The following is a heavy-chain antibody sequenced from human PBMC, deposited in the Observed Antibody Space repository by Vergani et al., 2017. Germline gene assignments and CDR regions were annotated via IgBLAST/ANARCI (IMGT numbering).Heavy chain of an antibody. V-gene: IGHV4-38-2*01. D-gene: IGHD2-15*01. CDR1: GYSIRNGYY. J-gene: IGHJ4*02. CDR2: IYHSGST. Sequence: QVQLQESGPGLVEPSETLSLTCAVSGYSIRNGYYWGWIRQPPGKGLEWIGSIYHSGSTHYNPSLKSRVTISVDTSKSQFSLKLNSVTVADTAVYYCARSRPYCTSGSCPAIWGQGTLGTVSS. CDR3: ARSRPYCTSGSCPAI.